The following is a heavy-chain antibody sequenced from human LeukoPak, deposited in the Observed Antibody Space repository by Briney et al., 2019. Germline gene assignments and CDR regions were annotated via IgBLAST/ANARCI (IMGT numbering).Heavy chain of an antibody. D-gene: IGHD2-2*02. V-gene: IGHV3-23*01. CDR1: GFTFSSYA. CDR3: AKVTQYQLLYEYSSGWYFDY. Sequence: PGGSLRLSCAASGFTFSSYAMSWVRQAPGKGLEWVSAISGSGGSTYYADSVKGRFTISRDNSKNTLYLQMNSLRAEDTAVYYCAKVTQYQLLYEYSSGWYFDYWGQGTLVTVPS. J-gene: IGHJ4*02. CDR2: ISGSGGST.